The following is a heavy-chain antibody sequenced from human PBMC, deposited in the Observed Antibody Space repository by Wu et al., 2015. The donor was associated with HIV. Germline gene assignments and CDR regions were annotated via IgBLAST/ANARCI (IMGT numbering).Heavy chain of an antibody. Sequence: QVQLVQSGAEVKKPGASVTVSCQTSGYSFTSYEIVWVRQATGQGLEWMGWTNPNSGRTGHAQKFQGRLTMTRNTSTGTAYMALTSLASDDTAIYYCARIVPTVMPYFDYWGQGTLVTVSS. CDR3: ARIVPTVMPYFDY. D-gene: IGHD1-1*01. V-gene: IGHV1-8*01. J-gene: IGHJ4*02. CDR1: GYSFTSYE. CDR2: TNPNSGRT.